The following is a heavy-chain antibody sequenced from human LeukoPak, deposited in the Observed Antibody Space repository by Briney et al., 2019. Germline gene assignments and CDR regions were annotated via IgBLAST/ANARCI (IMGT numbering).Heavy chain of an antibody. CDR3: AKDLSYCSGGTCYTSRYYGMDV. Sequence: GGSLRLSCAASGFTFSSSPMSWARQAPGKGLEWVSAISGSGGTTYYADSVKGRFTISRDNSKNTLYLQMNSLRAEDTAVYYCAKDLSYCSGGTCYTSRYYGMDVWGQGTTVTVSS. D-gene: IGHD2-15*01. J-gene: IGHJ6*02. CDR1: GFTFSSSP. V-gene: IGHV3-23*01. CDR2: ISGSGGTT.